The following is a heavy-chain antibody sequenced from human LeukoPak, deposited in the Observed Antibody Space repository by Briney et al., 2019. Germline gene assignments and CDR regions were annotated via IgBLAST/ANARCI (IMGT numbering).Heavy chain of an antibody. V-gene: IGHV4-34*01. D-gene: IGHD5-18*01. Sequence: PSETLSLTCTVSGGSISNYYWSWIRQPPGKGLEWIGEINHSGSTNYNPSLKSRVTISVDTSKNQFSLKLSSVTAADTAVYYCARGLRDTGFFDYWGQGTLVTVSS. CDR2: INHSGST. CDR1: GGSISNYY. J-gene: IGHJ4*02. CDR3: ARGLRDTGFFDY.